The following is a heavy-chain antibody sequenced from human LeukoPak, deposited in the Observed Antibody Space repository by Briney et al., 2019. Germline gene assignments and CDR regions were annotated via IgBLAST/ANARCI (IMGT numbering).Heavy chain of an antibody. CDR1: GYRFTSHW. D-gene: IGHD1/OR15-1a*01. CDR2: INPSHSDT. CDR3: ASPGQTNAFYI. V-gene: IGHV5-51*01. J-gene: IGHJ3*02. Sequence: ESLKISCKASGYRFTSHWIGWVRQTPGKGLEWMGIINPSHSDTRYSPSYQGQVTISVDKSINTAYLQWSSLKASDTAMYYCASPGQTNAFYIWGRGTMVTVSS.